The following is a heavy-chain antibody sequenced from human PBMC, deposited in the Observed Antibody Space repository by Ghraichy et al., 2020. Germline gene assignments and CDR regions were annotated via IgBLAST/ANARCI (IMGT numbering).Heavy chain of an antibody. D-gene: IGHD6-6*01. CDR1: GFTFSSYA. CDR2: ISSNGGST. Sequence: SCSASGFTFSSYAMHWVRQAPGKGLEYVSAISSNGGSTYYADSVKGRFTISRDNSKNTLYLQMSSLRAEDTAVYYCVKDRSIAARPRSAFDYWGQGTLVTVSS. J-gene: IGHJ4*02. CDR3: VKDRSIAARPRSAFDY. V-gene: IGHV3-64D*06.